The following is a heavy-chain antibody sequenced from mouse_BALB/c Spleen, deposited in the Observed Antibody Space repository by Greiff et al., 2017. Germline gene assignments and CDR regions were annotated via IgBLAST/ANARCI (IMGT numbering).Heavy chain of an antibody. J-gene: IGHJ4*01. CDR2: IDPSDSYT. V-gene: IGHV1-69*02. D-gene: IGHD2-4*01. CDR3: ARRGDGLRY. CDR1: GYTFTSYW. Sequence: QVQLQQPGAELVKPGASVKLSCKASGYTFTSYWMHWVKQRPGQGLEWIGEIDPSDSYTNYNQKFKGKATLTVDKSSSTAYMQLSSLTSEDSAVYYCARRGDGLRYWGQGTSVTVSS.